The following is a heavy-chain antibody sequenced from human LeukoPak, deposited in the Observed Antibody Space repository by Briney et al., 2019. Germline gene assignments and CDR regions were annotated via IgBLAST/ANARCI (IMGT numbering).Heavy chain of an antibody. D-gene: IGHD6-19*01. V-gene: IGHV4-39*07. CDR3: ARGALAVAVDY. CDR2: FRYSGST. Sequence: SETLSLTCAVSGGSIISDSSYWAWIRLPPGKGLEWIGSFRYSGSTYYNPSLKSRVTMSADTSKNQVSLKLSAVTAADTAVYYCARGALAVAVDYWGQGTLVTVSS. J-gene: IGHJ4*02. CDR1: GGSIISDSSY.